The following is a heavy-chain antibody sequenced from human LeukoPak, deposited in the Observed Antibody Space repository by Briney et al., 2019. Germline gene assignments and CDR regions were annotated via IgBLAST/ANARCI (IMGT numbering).Heavy chain of an antibody. CDR2: IKQDGSEK. V-gene: IGHV3-7*01. CDR3: ARDWSSGYYSPSCDY. Sequence: GGSLRLSCAASGFTFSSYWMSWVRQAPGKGLEWMANIKQDGSEKYYVDSVKGRFTISRDNAKNSLYLQMNSLRAEDTAVYYCARDWSSGYYSPSCDYWGQGTLVTVSS. D-gene: IGHD3-22*01. CDR1: GFTFSSYW. J-gene: IGHJ4*02.